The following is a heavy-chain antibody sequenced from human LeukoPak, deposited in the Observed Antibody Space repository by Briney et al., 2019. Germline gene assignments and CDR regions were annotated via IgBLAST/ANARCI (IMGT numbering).Heavy chain of an antibody. Sequence: GASVKVSCKASGYTFTVYYMHWVRQAPGQEIEWTGWINPNSGGTNYAQKFQDRVTMTRDTSISTAYMELSRLRSDDTAVYYCARALLVRGVIILFDYWGQGSLVTVSS. J-gene: IGHJ4*02. V-gene: IGHV1-2*02. CDR3: ARALLVRGVIILFDY. CDR2: INPNSGGT. CDR1: GYTFTVYY. D-gene: IGHD3-10*01.